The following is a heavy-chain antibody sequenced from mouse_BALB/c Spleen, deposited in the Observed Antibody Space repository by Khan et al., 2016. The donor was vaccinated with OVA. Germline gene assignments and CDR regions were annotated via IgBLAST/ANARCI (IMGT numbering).Heavy chain of an antibody. D-gene: IGHD1-1*01. V-gene: IGHV1-87*01. CDR2: IYPGDGNT. CDR1: GYTFTSYW. Sequence: QVQLQQSGTELARPGASVKLSCKASGYTFTSYWMQWVKQRPGQGLEWIGAIYPGDGNTQYTQKFKGKATLTADKSSSTAYMQLSSLAATDSAVFFCVRGGITTGYFDYWGQGTTLTVSS. J-gene: IGHJ2*01. CDR3: VRGGITTGYFDY.